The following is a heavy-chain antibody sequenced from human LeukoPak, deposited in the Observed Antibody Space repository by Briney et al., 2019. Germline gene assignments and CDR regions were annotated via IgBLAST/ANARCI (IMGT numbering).Heavy chain of an antibody. CDR3: ARGSGYGSISVFDY. CDR1: GGSFSGYY. V-gene: IGHV4-34*01. Sequence: PSETLSLTCAVYGGSFSGYYWSWIRQPPGKGLEWIGEINHSGSTNYNPSLKSRVTISVDTSKNQFSLKLSSVTAADTAVYYCARGSGYGSISVFDYWGQGTLVTVSS. J-gene: IGHJ4*02. CDR2: INHSGST. D-gene: IGHD3-16*01.